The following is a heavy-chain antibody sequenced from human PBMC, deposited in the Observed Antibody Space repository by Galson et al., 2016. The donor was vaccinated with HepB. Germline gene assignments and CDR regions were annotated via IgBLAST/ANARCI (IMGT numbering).Heavy chain of an antibody. V-gene: IGHV3-23*01. J-gene: IGHJ4*02. CDR3: AKGVYNWNDEGVDY. CDR2: VSGSAVST. CDR1: GFTFSTYA. Sequence: SLRLSCAASGFTFSTYAMAWVRQAPGKGLEWVSGVSGSAVSTFYADSVRGRFTISRDNSKNTLYLQMNSLTAEDTAVYYCAKGVYNWNDEGVDYWGRGTLVTVSS. D-gene: IGHD1-1*01.